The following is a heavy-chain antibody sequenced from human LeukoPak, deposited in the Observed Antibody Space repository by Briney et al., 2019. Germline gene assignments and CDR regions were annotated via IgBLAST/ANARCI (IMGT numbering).Heavy chain of an antibody. D-gene: IGHD2-2*01. Sequence: GESLKISCKGSGYSFTSYWIGWVRQMPGKGLEWMGIIYPGDSDTSYSPSFQAQVTISADKSISTAYLQWSSLKASDTAMYYCARLPGYCSSTSCYSSRYYYYYGMDVWGQGTTVTVSS. CDR3: ARLPGYCSSTSCYSSRYYYYYGMDV. V-gene: IGHV5-51*01. CDR1: GYSFTSYW. CDR2: IYPGDSDT. J-gene: IGHJ6*02.